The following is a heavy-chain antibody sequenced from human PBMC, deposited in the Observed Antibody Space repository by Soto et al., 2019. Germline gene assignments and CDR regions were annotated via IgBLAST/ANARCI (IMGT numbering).Heavy chain of an antibody. CDR2: ISGSGAST. J-gene: IGHJ6*02. Sequence: EVQLLESGGGLVEPGGSLRLSCAASGLSFSSYAMSWVRQAPGKGLEWVSAISGSGASTYYADSVKGRFTISRDNSKNTLYLQMNSLRVDDTAVYYCAKGRGYTYGEPYGMDVWGQGTTVTVSS. D-gene: IGHD5-18*01. CDR1: GLSFSSYA. V-gene: IGHV3-23*01. CDR3: AKGRGYTYGEPYGMDV.